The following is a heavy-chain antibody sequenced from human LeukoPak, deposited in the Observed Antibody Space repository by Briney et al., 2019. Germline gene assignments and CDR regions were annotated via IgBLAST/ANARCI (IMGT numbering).Heavy chain of an antibody. V-gene: IGHV1-2*02. CDR1: EYTFTAYY. J-gene: IGHJ4*02. CDR2: INTHSGGT. D-gene: IGHD2-15*01. CDR3: ARAPWGRYCSGGSCYSEVVY. Sequence: ASVKVTCKASEYTFTAYYMHWVRQAPGQGLEWMGWINTHSGGTNYAQKFQGRVTMTRDTSISTAYMELSRLRADDTAVYYCARAPWGRYCSGGSCYSEVVYWGQGTLVTVSS.